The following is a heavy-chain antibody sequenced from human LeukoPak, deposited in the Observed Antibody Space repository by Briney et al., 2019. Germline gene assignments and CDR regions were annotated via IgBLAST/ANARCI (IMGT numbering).Heavy chain of an antibody. CDR3: AKGGTERGYYDY. CDR1: GFTFDDYA. D-gene: IGHD1-1*01. V-gene: IGHV3-9*01. Sequence: GGSLRLSCAASGFTFDDYAMHWVRQAPGQGLEWVSGISWNSGSIGYADSVKGRFTISRDNAKNSLYLQMNSLRAEDTALYYCAKGGTERGYYDYWGQGTLVTVSS. J-gene: IGHJ4*02. CDR2: ISWNSGSI.